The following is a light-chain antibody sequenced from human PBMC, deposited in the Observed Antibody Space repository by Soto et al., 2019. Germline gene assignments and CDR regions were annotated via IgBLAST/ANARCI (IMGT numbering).Light chain of an antibody. CDR3: QQYENYWT. J-gene: IGKJ1*01. Sequence: EIPMTQSPSTLSASAGGRGTNTCRARQSFSSWLAWYQQKPGKAPKLLIYDASNLESGVPSRFSGSGSGTEFTLTISNLQPDDFATYYCQQYENYWTFGQGTKVEIK. V-gene: IGKV1-5*01. CDR2: DAS. CDR1: QSFSSW.